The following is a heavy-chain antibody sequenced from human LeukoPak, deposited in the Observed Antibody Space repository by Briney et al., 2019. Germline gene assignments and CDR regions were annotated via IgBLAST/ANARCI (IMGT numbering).Heavy chain of an antibody. J-gene: IGHJ4*02. CDR1: GFTFSSHA. CDR2: ISGSGGST. D-gene: IGHD6-19*01. V-gene: IGHV3-23*01. Sequence: AGGSLRLSCAASGFTFSSHAMNWVRQAPGKGLEWVSAISGSGGSTYYADSAKGGFTISRDNPKNTLYVQMNSLRAEDTAIYYCAKVMAVAARRGNIDYWGQGTLVTVSS. CDR3: AKVMAVAARRGNIDY.